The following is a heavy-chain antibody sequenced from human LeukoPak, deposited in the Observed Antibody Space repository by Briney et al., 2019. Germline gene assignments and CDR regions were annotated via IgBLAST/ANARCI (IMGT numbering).Heavy chain of an antibody. V-gene: IGHV4-30-2*01. D-gene: IGHD2-2*01. CDR2: IYHSGST. CDR3: ARGSRVTSDAFDI. CDR1: GGSISSGGYS. J-gene: IGHJ3*02. Sequence: PSQTLSLTCAVSGGSISSGGYSWGWIRQPPGKGLEWIGYIYHSGSTYYNPSLKSRVTISVDRSKNQFSLKLSSVTAADTAVYYCARGSRVTSDAFDIWGQGTMVTVSS.